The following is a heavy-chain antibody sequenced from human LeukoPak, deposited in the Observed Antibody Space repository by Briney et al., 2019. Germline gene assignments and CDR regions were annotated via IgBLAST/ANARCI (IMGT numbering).Heavy chain of an antibody. D-gene: IGHD6-19*01. CDR2: INQDGSEK. J-gene: IGHJ3*02. V-gene: IGHV3-7*04. Sequence: GGSLRLSCAASGFTFNTYWMTWVRQALGKGLEWVAKINQDGSEKYYVDSVKGRFTISRDNAKNSLYLQMNSLRVEDTAVYYCARDALAFDIWGQGTMVTVSS. CDR1: GFTFNTYW. CDR3: ARDALAFDI.